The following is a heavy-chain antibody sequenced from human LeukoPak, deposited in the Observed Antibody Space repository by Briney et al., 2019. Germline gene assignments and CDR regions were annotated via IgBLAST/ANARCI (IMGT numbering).Heavy chain of an antibody. J-gene: IGHJ4*02. Sequence: SETLSLTCAVSGYSISSGYYWGWIRQPPGKGLEWIGSIYHSGSTYYNPSLKSRVTISVDTSKNQFSLKLSSVTAADTAVYYCARYAWGTAADPYWGQGTLVTVSS. CDR3: ARYAWGTAADPY. V-gene: IGHV4-38-2*01. CDR2: IYHSGST. D-gene: IGHD3-16*01. CDR1: GYSISSGYY.